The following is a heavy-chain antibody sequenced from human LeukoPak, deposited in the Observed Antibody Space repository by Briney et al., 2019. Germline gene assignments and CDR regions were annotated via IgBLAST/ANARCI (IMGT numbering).Heavy chain of an antibody. V-gene: IGHV3-74*01. Sequence: PGGSLRLSCAASGFTITSYWMHWVRQAPGKGLVWVSRVNSDGSSTTYADSVKGRFTISRDNAKNTLYLQMNSLRAEDTAVYYCARGRYYGMDVWGQGTTVTVSS. J-gene: IGHJ6*02. CDR1: GFTITSYW. CDR3: ARGRYYGMDV. CDR2: VNSDGSST.